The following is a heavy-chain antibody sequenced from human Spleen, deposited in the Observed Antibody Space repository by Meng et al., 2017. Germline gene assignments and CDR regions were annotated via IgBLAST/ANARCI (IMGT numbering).Heavy chain of an antibody. V-gene: IGHV4-59*01. CDR2: IYYNGRT. D-gene: IGHD2/OR15-2a*01. CDR1: GGAISNFD. Sequence: SETLSLTCTVSGGAISNFDWSWIRQPPGKGLEWIGDIYYNGRTNYNPSLESRLTMSIDTSKKQFSLTLSSVTAADTAVYYCVRMSDFYRDFDSWGQGTLVTVSS. J-gene: IGHJ4*02. CDR3: VRMSDFYRDFDS.